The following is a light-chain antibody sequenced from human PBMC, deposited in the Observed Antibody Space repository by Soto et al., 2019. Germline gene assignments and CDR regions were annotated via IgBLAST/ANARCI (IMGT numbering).Light chain of an antibody. CDR1: NIT. Sequence: NITLAWYQQGPGQAPRLLIYGASSRATGIPNRFSVSGSGTDFTLTISRLEPEDFAVYYCQQYGGSPRTFGQGTKVDI. J-gene: IGKJ1*01. V-gene: IGKV3-20*01. CDR3: QQYGGSPRT. CDR2: GAS.